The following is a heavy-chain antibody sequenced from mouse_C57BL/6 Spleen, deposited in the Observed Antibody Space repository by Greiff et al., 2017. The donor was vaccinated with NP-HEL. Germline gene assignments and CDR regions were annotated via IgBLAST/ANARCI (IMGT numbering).Heavy chain of an antibody. Sequence: QVQLQQSGPELVKPGASVKISCKASGYSFTSYYIHWVKQRPGQGLEWIGWIYPGSGNTKYNEKFKGKATLTADTSSSTAYMQLSSLTSEDSAVYYCARCPSYDYDDEGYAMDYWGQGTSVTVSS. CDR3: ARCPSYDYDDEGYAMDY. CDR1: GYSFTSYY. D-gene: IGHD2-4*01. V-gene: IGHV1-66*01. CDR2: IYPGSGNT. J-gene: IGHJ4*01.